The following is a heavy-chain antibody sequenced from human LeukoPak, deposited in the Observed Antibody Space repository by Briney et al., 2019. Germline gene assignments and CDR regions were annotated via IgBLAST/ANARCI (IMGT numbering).Heavy chain of an antibody. CDR3: ARDHLYYYDSSGPMDY. V-gene: IGHV3-21*01. CDR1: GFTFSSYS. J-gene: IGHJ4*02. D-gene: IGHD3-22*01. Sequence: GGSLRLSCAASGFTFSSYSMNWVRQAPGKGLEWVSSISSSSSYIYYADSVKGRFTISRDNAKNSLYLQMNSLRAEDTAVYYCARDHLYYYDSSGPMDYWGQGTLVTVSS. CDR2: ISSSSSYI.